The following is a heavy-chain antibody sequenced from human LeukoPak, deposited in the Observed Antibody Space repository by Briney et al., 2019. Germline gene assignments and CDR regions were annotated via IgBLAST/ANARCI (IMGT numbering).Heavy chain of an antibody. Sequence: TGGSLRLSCAASGFTFSSYAMSWVRQAPGQGLGWVSAISGSGGSTYYADSVKGRFTISRDNSKNTLYLQMNSLRAEDTAVYYCAKDPRNIAVTGPPEYFQHWGQGTLVSVSS. V-gene: IGHV3-23*01. D-gene: IGHD6-19*01. CDR3: AKDPRNIAVTGPPEYFQH. J-gene: IGHJ1*01. CDR1: GFTFSSYA. CDR2: ISGSGGST.